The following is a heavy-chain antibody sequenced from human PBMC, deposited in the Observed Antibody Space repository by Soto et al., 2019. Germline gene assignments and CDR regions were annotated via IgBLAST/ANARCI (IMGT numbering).Heavy chain of an antibody. D-gene: IGHD3-3*01. CDR1: GGSISGGDYY. J-gene: IGHJ5*02. CDR2: IYYSGST. CDR3: ARVLFGRGNWFDP. Sequence: PSETLSLTCTVSGGSISGGDYYWSWIRPPPGKGLEWIGYIYYSGSTYYNPSLKSRVTISVDTSKNQFSLKLSSVTAADTAVYYCARVLFGRGNWFDPWGQGTLVTVSS. V-gene: IGHV4-30-4*02.